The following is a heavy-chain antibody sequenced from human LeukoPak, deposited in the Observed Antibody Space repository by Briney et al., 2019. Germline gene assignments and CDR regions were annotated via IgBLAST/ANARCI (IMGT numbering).Heavy chain of an antibody. CDR3: ARALGSGRRHDAFDI. V-gene: IGHV3-21*01. CDR2: ITSSGAYI. CDR1: GFTFNNYN. Sequence: GGSLRLSCAASGFTFNNYNMNWVRQAPGKALEWVSSITSSGAYIFYADSVKGRFTISRDNAKDSLYLQMNSLGPEDTAVYYCARALGSGRRHDAFDIWGQGTMVTVSS. D-gene: IGHD2-15*01. J-gene: IGHJ3*02.